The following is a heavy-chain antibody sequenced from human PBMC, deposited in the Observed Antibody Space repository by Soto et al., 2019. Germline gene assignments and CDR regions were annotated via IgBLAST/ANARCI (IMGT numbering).Heavy chain of an antibody. Sequence: QVQLVESGGGVVQPGRSLRLSCAASGFTFSSYAMHWVRQAPGKGLEWVAVISYDGSNKYYADSVKGRFTISRDNSKNTVYLQMNSLRAEDTAVYYCARELGIAAAGTNYYYGMDVWGQGTTVTVSS. CDR1: GFTFSSYA. CDR3: ARELGIAAAGTNYYYGMDV. J-gene: IGHJ6*02. CDR2: ISYDGSNK. V-gene: IGHV3-30-3*01. D-gene: IGHD6-13*01.